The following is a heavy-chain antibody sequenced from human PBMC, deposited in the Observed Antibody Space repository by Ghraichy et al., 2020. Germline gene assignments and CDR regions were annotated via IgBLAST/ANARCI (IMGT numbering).Heavy chain of an antibody. D-gene: IGHD1-7*01. V-gene: IGHV4-39*01. CDR2: IYYSGIT. CDR1: GGSISSSAYY. Sequence: SETLSLTCTVSGGSISSSAYYCAWIRQPPGKGLEWIGNIYYSGITHYNPSLKSRVNISVDTSKKQFSLKLNSVTAADTAVYYCTRGAGTTVGDYWGLGTLVTVS. J-gene: IGHJ4*02. CDR3: TRGAGTTVGDY.